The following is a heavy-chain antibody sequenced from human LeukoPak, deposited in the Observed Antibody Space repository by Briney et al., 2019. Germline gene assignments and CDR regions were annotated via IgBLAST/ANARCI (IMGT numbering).Heavy chain of an antibody. CDR2: INHDVSET. J-gene: IGHJ4*02. CDR3: ARGPSGGNGFSY. V-gene: IGHV3-7*04. Sequence: GGSLRLSCAASGFTFSSYCMSWVRQAPGKGLEWVANINHDVSETYYADSLKGRFTISRDNAKNSLYLQMNSLRAVDTAVYYCARGPSGGNGFSYWGLGTLVTVSS. CDR1: GFTFSSYC. D-gene: IGHD2-15*01.